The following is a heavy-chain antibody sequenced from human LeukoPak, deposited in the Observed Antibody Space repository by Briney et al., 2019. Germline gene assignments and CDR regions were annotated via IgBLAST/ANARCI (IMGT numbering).Heavy chain of an antibody. CDR3: TRYDFWSGYHEYYFDY. J-gene: IGHJ4*02. D-gene: IGHD3-3*01. CDR2: IRSKAYGGTT. V-gene: IGHV3-49*03. Sequence: GGSLRLSCAASGFTFSSYSMSWFRQAPGKGLEWVGFIRSKAYGGTTEYAASVKGRFTISRDDSKSIAYLQMNSLKTEDTAVYYCTRYDFWSGYHEYYFDYWGQGTLVTVSS. CDR1: GFTFSSYS.